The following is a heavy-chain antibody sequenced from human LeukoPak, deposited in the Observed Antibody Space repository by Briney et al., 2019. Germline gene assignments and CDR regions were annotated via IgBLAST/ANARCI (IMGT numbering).Heavy chain of an antibody. J-gene: IGHJ4*02. V-gene: IGHV1-24*01. CDR1: GYTLTELS. D-gene: IGHD6-19*01. CDR2: FDPEDGET. CDR3: ATLGGYSSGWYPAPDY. Sequence: ASVKVSCKVSGYTLTELSMHWVRQAPGKGLEWMGGFDPEDGETIYAQKFQGRVTMTEDTSTDTAYMELSSLRSEDTAVYYCATLGGYSSGWYPAPDYWGQGTLVTVSS.